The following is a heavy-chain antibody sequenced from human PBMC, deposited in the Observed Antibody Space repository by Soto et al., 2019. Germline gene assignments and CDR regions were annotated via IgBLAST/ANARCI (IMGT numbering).Heavy chain of an antibody. CDR3: ARYSRGDDYFDY. CDR2: IIPILGIA. CDR1: GGTFSSYT. J-gene: IGHJ4*02. Sequence: QVQLVQSGAEVKKPGSSVKVSCKASGGTFSSYTISRVRQAPGQGLEWMGRIIPILGIANYAQKFQGRVTITADKSTSTAYMELCSLRSEDTAVYYCARYSRGDDYFDYWGQGTLVTVSS. V-gene: IGHV1-69*02. D-gene: IGHD2-21*01.